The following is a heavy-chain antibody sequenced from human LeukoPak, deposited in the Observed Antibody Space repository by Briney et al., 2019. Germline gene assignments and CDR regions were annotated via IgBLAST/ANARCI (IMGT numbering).Heavy chain of an antibody. CDR2: ISGSGGNT. Sequence: GGSLRLSCAASGFSFSSYTMSWVRQAPGKGLEWVSAISGSGGNTYFADSVKGRFTISRDNSKNTLYLQMNSLRAEDTAVYYCARAGSDHSYNAMDVWGKGTTVTVSS. CDR1: GFSFSSYT. J-gene: IGHJ6*04. D-gene: IGHD5-12*01. V-gene: IGHV3-23*01. CDR3: ARAGSDHSYNAMDV.